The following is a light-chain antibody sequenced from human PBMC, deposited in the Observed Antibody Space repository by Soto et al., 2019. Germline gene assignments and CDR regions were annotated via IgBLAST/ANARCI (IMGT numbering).Light chain of an antibody. CDR2: GAS. J-gene: IGKJ1*01. CDR1: QSVGSD. Sequence: EIMMTQSPAALSVSPGERVTLSCRASQSVGSDLAWYQQKPGQAPRLLIYGASTRATGIPARFSGSGSGTEFTLTISRLEPEDFAVYYCQHYGSSPRTFGQGTKVDI. CDR3: QHYGSSPRT. V-gene: IGKV3-15*01.